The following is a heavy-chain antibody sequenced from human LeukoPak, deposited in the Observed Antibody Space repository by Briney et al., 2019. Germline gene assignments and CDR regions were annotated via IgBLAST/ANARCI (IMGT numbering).Heavy chain of an antibody. V-gene: IGHV3-43*02. CDR3: AKDIHDGSSWYYCDY. J-gene: IGHJ4*02. D-gene: IGHD6-13*01. Sequence: GGSLRLSCAASGFTFDDYAMHWVRQAPGKGLEWVSLISGDGGSTYYADSVKGRFTISRDNSKNSLYLQMNSLRTEDTALYYCAKDIHDGSSWYYCDYWGQGTLVTVSS. CDR1: GFTFDDYA. CDR2: ISGDGGST.